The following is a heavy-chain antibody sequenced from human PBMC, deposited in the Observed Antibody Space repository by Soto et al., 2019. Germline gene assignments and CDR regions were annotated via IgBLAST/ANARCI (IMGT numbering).Heavy chain of an antibody. CDR2: IDPSDSYT. D-gene: IGHD3-10*02. J-gene: IGHJ6*02. CDR1: GYSFTSYW. CDR3: ARHVRGYYYYGMDV. Sequence: GDSLKISCKGSGYSFTSYWISWVRQMPGKGLEWMGRIDPSDSYTNYSPSFQGHVTISADKSISTAYLQWSSLKASDTAMYYCARHVRGYYYYGMDVWGQGTTVTVSS. V-gene: IGHV5-10-1*01.